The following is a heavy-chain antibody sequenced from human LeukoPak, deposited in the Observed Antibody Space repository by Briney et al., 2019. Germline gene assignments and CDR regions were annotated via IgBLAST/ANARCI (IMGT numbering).Heavy chain of an antibody. CDR2: ISWNSGSI. D-gene: IGHD4-23*01. CDR1: GFTFDDYA. CDR3: LVSHDYGGNSVDY. V-gene: IGHV3-9*01. J-gene: IGHJ4*02. Sequence: QTGRSLRLSCAASGFTFDDYAMHWVRQAPGKGLEWVSGISWNSGSIGYADSVKGRFTISRDNAKNSLYLQMNSLRAEDTALYYCLVSHDYGGNSVDYWGQGTLVTVSS.